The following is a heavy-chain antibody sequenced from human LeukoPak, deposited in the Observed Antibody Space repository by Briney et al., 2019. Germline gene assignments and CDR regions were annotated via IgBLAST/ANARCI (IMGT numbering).Heavy chain of an antibody. CDR2: IYYSGSS. D-gene: IGHD3-22*01. CDR1: GGSIRSSSYY. Sequence: PSETLSLTCSVSGGSIRSSSYYWGWIRQPPGTGLEWIGTIYYSGSSYYNPSLESRVTISVDTSKNQISLKLISVTAADTAVYYCATLSSGYPSWFDPWGQGTLVTVSS. CDR3: ATLSSGYPSWFDP. V-gene: IGHV4-39*01. J-gene: IGHJ5*02.